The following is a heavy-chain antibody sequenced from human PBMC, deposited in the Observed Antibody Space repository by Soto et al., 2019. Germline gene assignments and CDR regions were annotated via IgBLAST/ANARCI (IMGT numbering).Heavy chain of an antibody. CDR2: IYHSGST. J-gene: IGHJ6*03. D-gene: IGHD3-10*01. V-gene: IGHV4-4*02. CDR1: SGSISSSNW. Sequence: QVQLQESGPGLVKPSGTLSLTCAVSSGSISSSNWWSWVRQPPGKGLEWIGEIYHSGSTHYNPSLKSRVTLSVDKSKTQYSLKLSSVTAADTAVYYCARAQATGTPYYYYYYKDVWGKGTTVTVSS. CDR3: ARAQATGTPYYYYYYKDV.